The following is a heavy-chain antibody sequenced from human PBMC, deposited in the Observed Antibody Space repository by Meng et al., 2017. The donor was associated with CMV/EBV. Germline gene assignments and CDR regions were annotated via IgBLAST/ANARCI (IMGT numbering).Heavy chain of an antibody. D-gene: IGHD2-15*01. Sequence: SCAVSGGSISSSNWWSWVRQPPGKGLEWIGEIYHSGSTNYNPSLKSRVTISVDKSKNQFSLKLSSVTAADTAVYYCAMTPIAATLDYWGQGTLVTVSS. J-gene: IGHJ4*02. CDR3: AMTPIAATLDY. CDR2: IYHSGST. CDR1: GGSISSSNW. V-gene: IGHV4-4*02.